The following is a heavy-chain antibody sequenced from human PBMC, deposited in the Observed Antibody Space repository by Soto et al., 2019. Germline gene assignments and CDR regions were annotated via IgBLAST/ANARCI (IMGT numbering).Heavy chain of an antibody. V-gene: IGHV4-4*02. Sequence: SETLSLTCAVSGGSISSSNWWSWVRQPPGKGLEWIGEIYHSGSTNYNPSLKSRVTISVDKSKNQFSLKLSSVTAADTAVYYCAGLEAFSGYSSGWYRSMNNGMDVWGQGTTVTVSS. CDR2: IYHSGST. J-gene: IGHJ6*02. D-gene: IGHD6-19*01. CDR3: AGLEAFSGYSSGWYRSMNNGMDV. CDR1: GGSISSSNW.